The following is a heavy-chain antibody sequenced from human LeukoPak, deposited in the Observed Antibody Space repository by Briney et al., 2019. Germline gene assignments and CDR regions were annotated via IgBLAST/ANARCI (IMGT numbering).Heavy chain of an antibody. Sequence: GGSLRLSCAASGFTFNTYIMNWVRQAPGKGLEWVSYISSRTGTIYYADSVKGRFTISRDNAKNSLYLQMNSLRAEDTAVYYCARGGYSSSWLWQIDNWGQGILVTVSS. CDR2: ISSRTGTI. CDR1: GFTFNTYI. CDR3: ARGGYSSSWLWQIDN. V-gene: IGHV3-48*04. J-gene: IGHJ4*02. D-gene: IGHD6-13*01.